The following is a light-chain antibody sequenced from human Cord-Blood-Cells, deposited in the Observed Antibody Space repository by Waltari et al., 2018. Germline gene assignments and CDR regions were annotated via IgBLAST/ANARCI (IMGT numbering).Light chain of an antibody. CDR2: AAS. V-gene: IGKV1-39*01. CDR1: QSISSY. J-gene: IGKJ2*01. CDR3: QQSYSTPYT. Sequence: DIQMTQSPSSLSASVGDRVTITCRASQSISSYLNWYQQKPGKAPKLLIYAASSLQRGVPSRFSGSGSGTDFTLTISSLQPEDFATYYCQQSYSTPYTFGQRTKLEIK.